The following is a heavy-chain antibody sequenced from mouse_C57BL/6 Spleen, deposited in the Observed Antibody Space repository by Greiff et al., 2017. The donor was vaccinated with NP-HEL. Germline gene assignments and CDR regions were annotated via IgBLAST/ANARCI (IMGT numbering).Heavy chain of an antibody. CDR2: IYPGDGDT. CDR1: GYAFGSYW. J-gene: IGHJ4*01. V-gene: IGHV1-80*01. Sequence: QVQLKESGAELVKPGASVKISCKASGYAFGSYWMNWVKQRPGKGLEWIGQIYPGDGDTNYNGKFKGKATLTADKSSSTAYMQLSSLTSEDSAVYFCARRRDYYGLYAMDYWGQGTSVTVSS. CDR3: ARRRDYYGLYAMDY. D-gene: IGHD1-1*01.